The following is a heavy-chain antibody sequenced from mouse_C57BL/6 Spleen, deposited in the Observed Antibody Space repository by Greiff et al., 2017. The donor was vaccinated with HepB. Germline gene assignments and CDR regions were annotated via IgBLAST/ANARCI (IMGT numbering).Heavy chain of an antibody. CDR1: GYSITSGYY. J-gene: IGHJ3*01. D-gene: IGHD1-1*01. CDR3: ASEGYYYGTSWFAY. Sequence: EVKLVESGPGLVKPSQSLSLTCSVTGYSITSGYYWHWIRQFPGNKLEWMGYISYDGSNNYNPSLKNRTSITRDPSKDQFFLKLNSVTTEDTSTYYCASEGYYYGTSWFAYWGQGTLVTVSA. V-gene: IGHV3-6*01. CDR2: ISYDGSN.